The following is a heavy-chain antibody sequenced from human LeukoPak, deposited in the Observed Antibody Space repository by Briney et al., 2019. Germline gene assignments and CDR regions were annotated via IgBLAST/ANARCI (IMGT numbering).Heavy chain of an antibody. CDR3: AREGSGSYSPFDFDY. V-gene: IGHV4-61*02. CDR1: GGSISSGSYY. D-gene: IGHD1-26*01. J-gene: IGHJ4*02. CDR2: IYTSGST. Sequence: PSQTLSLTCTVSGGSISSGSYYWSWIRQPAGKGLEWIGRIYTSGSTNYNPSLKSRVTISVDTSKNQFSLKLSSVTAADTAVYYCAREGSGSYSPFDFDYWGQGTLVTVSS.